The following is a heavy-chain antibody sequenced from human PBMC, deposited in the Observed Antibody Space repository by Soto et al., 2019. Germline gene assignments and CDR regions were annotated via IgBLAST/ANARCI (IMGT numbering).Heavy chain of an antibody. J-gene: IGHJ6*02. V-gene: IGHV1-69*14. CDR2: IIPIFGTA. CDR3: ARRAGSGYHTPTWGYYGMDV. D-gene: IGHD3-3*01. Sequence: QVQLVQSGAEVKKPGSSVKVSCKASGGTFSSYAINWVRQAPGQGLEWMGGIIPIFGTANYAQKFQGRVTITADKSTSTAYMELSSLRSEDTAVYYCARRAGSGYHTPTWGYYGMDVWGQGTAVTVSS. CDR1: GGTFSSYA.